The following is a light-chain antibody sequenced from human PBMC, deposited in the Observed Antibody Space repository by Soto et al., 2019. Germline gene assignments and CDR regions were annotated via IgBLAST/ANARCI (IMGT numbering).Light chain of an antibody. CDR3: QQYGSSPPT. Sequence: EIVLTQSPGTLSLSPGERATLSCRPSQSVSSSSLAGYQQKPGQAPRLLIYGASSRATGIPDRFSGSGSGTDFTLTISRLEPEDFAVYYCQQYGSSPPTFGQGTKVEIK. CDR2: GAS. CDR1: QSVSSSS. V-gene: IGKV3-20*01. J-gene: IGKJ1*01.